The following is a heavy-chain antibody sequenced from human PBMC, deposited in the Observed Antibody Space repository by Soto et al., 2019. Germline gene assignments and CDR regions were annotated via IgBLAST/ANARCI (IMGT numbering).Heavy chain of an antibody. D-gene: IGHD1-26*01. J-gene: IGHJ6*02. Sequence: GASVKVSCKASGYTFTSYYMHWVRQAPGQGLEWMGIINPSGGSTSYAQKFQGRVTMTRDTSTSTVYMELSSLRSEDTAVYYCARSGGATHTNYYYGMDVWGQGTTVTVSS. CDR3: ARSGGATHTNYYYGMDV. CDR1: GYTFTSYY. CDR2: INPSGGST. V-gene: IGHV1-46*01.